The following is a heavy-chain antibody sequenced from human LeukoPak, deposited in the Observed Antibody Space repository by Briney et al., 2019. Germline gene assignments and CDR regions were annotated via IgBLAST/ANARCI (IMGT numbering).Heavy chain of an antibody. CDR1: GGSFSGYY. J-gene: IGHJ4*02. Sequence: KASETLSLTCAVYGGSFSGYYWSWIRQPPGKGLEWIGEINHSGSTNYNPSLKSRVTISVDTSKNQFSLKLSPVTAADTAVYYCARGVSGWQYYFDYWGQGTLVTVSS. D-gene: IGHD6-19*01. V-gene: IGHV4-34*01. CDR2: INHSGST. CDR3: ARGVSGWQYYFDY.